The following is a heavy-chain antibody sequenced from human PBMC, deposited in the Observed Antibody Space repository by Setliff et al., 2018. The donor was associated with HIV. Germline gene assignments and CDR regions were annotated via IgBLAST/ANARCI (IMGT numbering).Heavy chain of an antibody. CDR2: IYYSGST. D-gene: IGHD2-8*01. CDR1: GGSISTSSYY. V-gene: IGHV4-39*01. CDR3: ARGAPYCNHGICHLFDY. J-gene: IGHJ4*01. Sequence: PSETLSLTCTVSGGSISTSSYYWGWIRQPPGKGLEWIASIYYSGSTYYNPSLKSRVTISVDTSKNQFSLRLTSVTAADTAVYYCARGAPYCNHGICHLFDYWGHGNLVTVSS.